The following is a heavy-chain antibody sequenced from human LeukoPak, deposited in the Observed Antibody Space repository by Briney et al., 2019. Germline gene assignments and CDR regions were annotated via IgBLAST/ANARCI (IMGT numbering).Heavy chain of an antibody. V-gene: IGHV1-2*02. CDR3: ARSSIAAAYVDWFDP. Sequence: ASVKVSCKTSGYTFTSYYMHWVRQAPGQGLEWMGWINPNSGGTNYAQKFQGRVTMTRDTSISTAYMELSRLRSDDTAVYYCARSSIAAAYVDWFDPWGQGTLVTVSS. D-gene: IGHD6-13*01. CDR1: GYTFTSYY. J-gene: IGHJ5*02. CDR2: INPNSGGT.